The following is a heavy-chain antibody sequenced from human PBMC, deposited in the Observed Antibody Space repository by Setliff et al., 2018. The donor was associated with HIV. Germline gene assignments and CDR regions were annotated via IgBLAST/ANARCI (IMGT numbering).Heavy chain of an antibody. Sequence: KLSETLSLTCTVSGGSVGSSSYYWAWIRQPPGKGLEWIGSIYCTGNTKYNPSLESRVTFSIDTSENQFSLRLASVTAADTAIYYCARDDSIVLVPAIMRGDGFDFWGQGRMVTVSS. CDR3: ARDDSIVLVPAIMRGDGFDF. V-gene: IGHV4-39*07. J-gene: IGHJ3*01. D-gene: IGHD2-2*01. CDR2: IYCTGNT. CDR1: GGSVGSSSYY.